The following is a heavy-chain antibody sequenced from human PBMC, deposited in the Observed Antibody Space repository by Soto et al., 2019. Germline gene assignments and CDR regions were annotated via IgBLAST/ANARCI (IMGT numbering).Heavy chain of an antibody. J-gene: IGHJ4*02. V-gene: IGHV3-30*18. CDR3: AKGGRQWLVTSDFNY. Sequence: VQLVESGGGVVQPGRSLRLSCAASGFTFSDYAMHWVRQAPGKGLEWVAVVSHDGRNTQYADSVKGRLTISRDSSKKTVSLEMTSLRAEDTAVYYCAKGGRQWLVTSDFNYWGQGALVTVSS. D-gene: IGHD6-19*01. CDR1: GFTFSDYA. CDR2: VSHDGRNT.